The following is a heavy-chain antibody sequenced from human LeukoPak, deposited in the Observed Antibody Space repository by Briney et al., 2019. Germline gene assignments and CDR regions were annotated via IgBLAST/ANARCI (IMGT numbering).Heavy chain of an antibody. CDR2: IKQEGREK. CDR1: GFTFISYW. V-gene: IGHV3-7*01. D-gene: IGHD1-1*01. CDR3: VRDKTGGFDY. Sequence: PGGCLRLSCAVSGFTFISYWMGSVRQAPGEGLWCVANIKQEGREKYYVDSVEGRFTISRDTAKNSLYLQMISLRAEDTAVYYCVRDKTGGFDYWGQGTLVTVSS. J-gene: IGHJ4*02.